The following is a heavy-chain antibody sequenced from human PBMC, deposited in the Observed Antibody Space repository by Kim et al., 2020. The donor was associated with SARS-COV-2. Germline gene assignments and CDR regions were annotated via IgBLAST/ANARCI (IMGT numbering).Heavy chain of an antibody. D-gene: IGHD6-13*01. V-gene: IGHV3-30*04. Sequence: GGSLRLSCAASGFTFSSYAMHWVRQAPGKGLEWVAVISYDGSNKYYADSVKGRFTISRDNSKNTLYLQMNSLRAEDTAVYYCARDRGGAYRSSVGNWFDPWGQGTLVTVSS. CDR1: GFTFSSYA. CDR2: ISYDGSNK. J-gene: IGHJ5*02. CDR3: ARDRGGAYRSSVGNWFDP.